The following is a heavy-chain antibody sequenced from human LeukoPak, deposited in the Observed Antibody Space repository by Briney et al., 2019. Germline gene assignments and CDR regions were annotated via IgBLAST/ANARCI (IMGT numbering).Heavy chain of an antibody. D-gene: IGHD2-21*01. V-gene: IGHV1-69*13. CDR2: IIPIFGTA. J-gene: IGHJ4*02. CDR1: GGTFSSYA. Sequence: SVKVSCKASGGTFSSYAISWVRQAPGQGLEWMGGIIPIFGTANYAQEFQGRVTITADESTSTAYMELSSLRSEDTAVYYCARVAPGNCGGDCYENTFDYWGQGTLVTVSS. CDR3: ARVAPGNCGGDCYENTFDY.